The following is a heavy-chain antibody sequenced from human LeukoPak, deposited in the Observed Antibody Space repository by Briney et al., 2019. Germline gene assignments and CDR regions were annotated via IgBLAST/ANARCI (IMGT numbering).Heavy chain of an antibody. V-gene: IGHV1-2*02. CDR2: INPNSGGT. CDR3: ARVSWELLYYFDY. J-gene: IGHJ4*02. D-gene: IGHD1-26*01. CDR1: GYTFTGYY. Sequence: ASVKVSCKASGYTFTGYYMHWVRQAPGQGLEWMGWINPNSGGTNYAQKFQGRVTMTRDTSISTVYMELSRLRSDDTSVYYCARVSWELLYYFDYWGQGTLVTVSS.